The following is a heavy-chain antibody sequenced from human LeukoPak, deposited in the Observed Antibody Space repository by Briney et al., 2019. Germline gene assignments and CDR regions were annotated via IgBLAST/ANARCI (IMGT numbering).Heavy chain of an antibody. V-gene: IGHV5-51*01. Sequence: GESLQFSCKGSGYSFTSYWIGWVRQMPGKGLEWMGIIYPGGSDTRYSPSFPGQVAISADKSISTAYLQWSSLKASDTAMYYCARHSPQLLEWGGNWFDPWGQGTLVTVSS. CDR3: ARHSPQLLEWGGNWFDP. J-gene: IGHJ5*02. CDR1: GYSFTSYW. D-gene: IGHD2-2*01. CDR2: IYPGGSDT.